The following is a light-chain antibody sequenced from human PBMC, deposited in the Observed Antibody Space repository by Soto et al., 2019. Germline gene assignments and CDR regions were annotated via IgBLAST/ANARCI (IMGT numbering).Light chain of an antibody. CDR1: QSVSSY. Sequence: EIVLTHSPATLSLSPGEIATLSCRASQSVSSYLAWYQQKPGQAPRLLIYDASNRATGIPARFSGSGSGTDFTLTISSLEPEDFAVYYCQQRSNPITFGQGTRLEIK. J-gene: IGKJ5*01. CDR3: QQRSNPIT. CDR2: DAS. V-gene: IGKV3-11*01.